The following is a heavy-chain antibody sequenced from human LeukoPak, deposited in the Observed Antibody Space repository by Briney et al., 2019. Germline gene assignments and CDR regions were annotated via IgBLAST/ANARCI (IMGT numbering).Heavy chain of an antibody. CDR2: IYSGGTT. CDR3: ARGGYSYGSQYYFDY. Sequence: GGSLRLSCAASGFTVSRNYMNWVRQAPGRGLEWVSVIYSGGTTYYADSVKGRFTISRDISKNTLYLQMNSLTAEDTAVYFCARGGYSYGSQYYFDYWAREPWSPSSQ. D-gene: IGHD3-16*02. CDR1: GFTVSRNY. J-gene: IGHJ4*02. V-gene: IGHV3-53*01.